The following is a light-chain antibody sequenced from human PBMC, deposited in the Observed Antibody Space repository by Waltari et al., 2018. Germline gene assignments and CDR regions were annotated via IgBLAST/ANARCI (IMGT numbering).Light chain of an antibody. CDR2: DAS. V-gene: IGKV1-33*01. CDR1: QDISNY. CDR3: QQYDNLPIT. Sequence: DIQMTQSASSLSASVGDRATITCQASQDISNYLNWYQQKPGKAPKLLIYDASNLETGVPSRFSGSGSGTDFTFTISSLQPEDIATYYCQQYDNLPITFGQGTRLEIK. J-gene: IGKJ5*01.